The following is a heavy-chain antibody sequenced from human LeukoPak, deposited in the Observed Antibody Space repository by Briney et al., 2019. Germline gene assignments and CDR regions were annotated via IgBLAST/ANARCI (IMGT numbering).Heavy chain of an antibody. J-gene: IGHJ5*02. D-gene: IGHD2-2*01. CDR1: GGSINNFY. V-gene: IGHV3-11*04. CDR3: ARVVTAAWDWFDP. Sequence: LSLTCTVSGGSINNFYWSWIRQPPGKGLEWVSSISSSGSFIYYADSVKGRLTTSRDNAKNSLYLQMNSLRADDTAVYYCARVVTAAWDWFDPWGQGTLVTVSS. CDR2: ISSSGSFI.